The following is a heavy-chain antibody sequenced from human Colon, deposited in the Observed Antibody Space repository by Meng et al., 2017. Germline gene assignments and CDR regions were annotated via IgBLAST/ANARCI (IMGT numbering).Heavy chain of an antibody. Sequence: QGQLPAAGPGLLKPSGTLSRTCAGSGGSISSSNWWSWVRQPPGKGLEWIGEIYHSGSTNYNPSLKSRVTISVDKSKNQFSLKLSSVTAADTAVYYCASGRKYCSSTSCYGQFDYWGQGTLVTVSS. CDR1: GGSISSSNW. CDR2: IYHSGST. V-gene: IGHV4-4*02. D-gene: IGHD2-2*01. CDR3: ASGRKYCSSTSCYGQFDY. J-gene: IGHJ4*02.